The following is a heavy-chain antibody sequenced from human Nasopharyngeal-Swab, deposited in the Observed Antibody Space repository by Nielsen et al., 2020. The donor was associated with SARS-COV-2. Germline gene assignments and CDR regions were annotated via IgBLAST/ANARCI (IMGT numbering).Heavy chain of an antibody. Sequence: SETLSLTCAVSGGSISSSTYYWGWIRQPPGKGLEWIGNIYYSGSTSYNPSLKSRVTMSVDTSKNHFSLRLTSVTAADTAVYYCARGRRGYYDSSGEDFDYWGQGALVNVSS. CDR1: GGSISSSTYY. CDR2: IYYSGST. CDR3: ARGRRGYYDSSGEDFDY. D-gene: IGHD3-22*01. V-gene: IGHV4-39*07. J-gene: IGHJ4*02.